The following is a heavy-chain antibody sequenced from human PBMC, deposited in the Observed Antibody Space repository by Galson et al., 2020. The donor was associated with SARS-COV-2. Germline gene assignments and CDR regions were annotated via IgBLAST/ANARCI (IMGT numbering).Heavy chain of an antibody. D-gene: IGHD6-13*01. CDR2: IYYSGST. CDR1: GGSISSGGYY. Sequence: SETLSLTCTVSGGSISSGGYYWSRLRQHQGKGLEWIGYIYYSGSTYYNPSLKSRVTISVDTSKNQFSLKLSSVTAADTAVYYCAREEMEQQLPLYGMDVWGQGTTVTVSS. J-gene: IGHJ6*02. CDR3: AREEMEQQLPLYGMDV. V-gene: IGHV4-31*03.